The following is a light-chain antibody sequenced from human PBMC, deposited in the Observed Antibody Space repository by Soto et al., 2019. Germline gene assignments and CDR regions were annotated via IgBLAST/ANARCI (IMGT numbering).Light chain of an antibody. J-gene: IGKJ1*01. CDR1: QDINDW. V-gene: IGKV1-5*01. Sequence: DIQITQSPSTLSPSVGERVTIACRAIQDINDWLAWYQQKPGNAPKFLIYDASTLQSGVPSRFSGSGSGTDFTLTISCLQSEDFATYYCQQYYSYPRTFGQGTKVDIK. CDR3: QQYYSYPRT. CDR2: DAS.